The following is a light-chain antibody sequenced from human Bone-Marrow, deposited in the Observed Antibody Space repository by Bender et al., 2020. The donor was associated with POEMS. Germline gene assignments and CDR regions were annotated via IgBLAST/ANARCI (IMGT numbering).Light chain of an antibody. V-gene: IGLV1-44*01. CDR1: GSNIGGYP. J-gene: IGLJ1*01. CDR2: TNN. Sequence: QSVLTQPPSVSGTPGQRVTISCSGSGSNIGGYPVNWYQQLPGTAPRLLIYTNNERPSGVPARFSGSKSGTSVSLAISGLQAEDEADYFCSSYTTTNTRVFGTGTKVTVL. CDR3: SSYTTTNTRV.